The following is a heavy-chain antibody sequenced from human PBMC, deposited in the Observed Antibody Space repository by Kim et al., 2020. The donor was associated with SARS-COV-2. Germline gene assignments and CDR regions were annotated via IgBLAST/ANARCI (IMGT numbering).Heavy chain of an antibody. Sequence: GGSLRLSCSASGFTFSSYAMHWVRQAPGKGLEYVSAISSNGGSTYYADSVKGRFTISRDNSKNTLYLQMSSLRAEDTAVYYCVKDEGRCSGGSCYGGLLWGQGTLVTVSS. D-gene: IGHD2-15*01. J-gene: IGHJ4*02. CDR3: VKDEGRCSGGSCYGGLL. CDR1: GFTFSSYA. CDR2: ISSNGGST. V-gene: IGHV3-64D*06.